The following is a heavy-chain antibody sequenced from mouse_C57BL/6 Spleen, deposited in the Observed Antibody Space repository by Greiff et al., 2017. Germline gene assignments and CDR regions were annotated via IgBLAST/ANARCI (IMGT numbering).Heavy chain of an antibody. CDR3: ARSGDYYGSSPYYAMDY. Sequence: QVQLQQSGAELVKPGASVKLSCKASGYTFTSYWMHWVKQRPGQGLEWIGMIHPNSGSTNYNEKFKSKATLTVDKSSSTAYMQLSSLTSEDSAVYYCARSGDYYGSSPYYAMDYWGQGTSVTVSS. J-gene: IGHJ4*01. CDR1: GYTFTSYW. CDR2: IHPNSGST. D-gene: IGHD1-1*01. V-gene: IGHV1-64*01.